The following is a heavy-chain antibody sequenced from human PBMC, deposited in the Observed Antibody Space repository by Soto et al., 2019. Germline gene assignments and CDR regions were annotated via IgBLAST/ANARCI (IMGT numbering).Heavy chain of an antibody. CDR3: ARDFFDSSDYTTNWFDP. V-gene: IGHV4-39*01. Sequence: QLQLQESGPGQVKSSETLSLTCSVSGDSISNSRFYWAWIRQPPGEGLEWIGSIYHTGNAYYNPSLKSRVTISVDTSKHQFSLTLTSVTAADAALYYCARDFFDSSDYTTNWFDPWGQGTLVTVSS. CDR1: GDSISNSRFY. D-gene: IGHD3-22*01. CDR2: IYHTGNA. J-gene: IGHJ5*02.